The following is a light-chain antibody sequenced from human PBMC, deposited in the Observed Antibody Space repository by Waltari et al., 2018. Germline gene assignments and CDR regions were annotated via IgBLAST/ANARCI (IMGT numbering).Light chain of an antibody. CDR2: KAN. Sequence: QTVVTQEPSLSVSPGGTVTLTCASSSGSLSTTSYATWYQHTPGQAPRTLVYKANARSSWVPDRFSGSILGNTAALTITGAQADDESDYYCALYMGSGIWVFGGGTRLTVL. CDR3: ALYMGSGIWV. CDR1: SGSLSTTSY. V-gene: IGLV8-61*01. J-gene: IGLJ3*02.